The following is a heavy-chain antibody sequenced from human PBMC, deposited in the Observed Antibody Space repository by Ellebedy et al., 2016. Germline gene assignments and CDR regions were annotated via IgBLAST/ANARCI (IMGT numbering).Heavy chain of an antibody. D-gene: IGHD3-10*01. J-gene: IGHJ3*01. V-gene: IGHV3-7*04. CDR2: MNQDGTER. CDR3: AREVVITTHDAFDV. Sequence: GGSLRLSXEASGFSFTTYWMSWVRQAPGKGLEWVATMNQDGTERYYVDSVKGRFTISRDNAKNSLDLQMNSLRAEDTAAYYCAREVVITTHDAFDVWGQGTMVTVSS. CDR1: GFSFTTYW.